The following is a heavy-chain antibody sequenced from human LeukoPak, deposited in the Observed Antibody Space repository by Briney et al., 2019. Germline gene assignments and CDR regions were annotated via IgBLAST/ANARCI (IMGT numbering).Heavy chain of an antibody. D-gene: IGHD1/OR15-1a*01. CDR3: ARVNTAAGDFDH. Sequence: GESLKISCKGSAYRFTNYWIAWVRQMPGKGLEWMGIIYPDDSDTTYSPSFQGQVTISADNSITTASLQSSNLKASDTAMYYCARVNTAAGDFDHWGQGTLVSVSS. CDR2: IYPDDSDT. CDR1: AYRFTNYW. V-gene: IGHV5-51*01. J-gene: IGHJ4*02.